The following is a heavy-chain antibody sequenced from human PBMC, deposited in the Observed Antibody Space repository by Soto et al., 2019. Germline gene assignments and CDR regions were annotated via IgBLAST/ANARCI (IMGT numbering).Heavy chain of an antibody. D-gene: IGHD2-2*01. V-gene: IGHV3-11*01. CDR1: GFTFSDHY. Sequence: QVQLVESGGGLVKPGGSLRLSCAASGFTFSDHYMSWIRQAPGKELEWVSYISSGGSAIYYADSVKGRFTLSRDNAKNSLYLQMNSPRGEDTAMYYCARVKECSATTCYARDAFDVWGQGTMVTVSS. CDR3: ARVKECSATTCYARDAFDV. CDR2: ISSGGSAI. J-gene: IGHJ3*01.